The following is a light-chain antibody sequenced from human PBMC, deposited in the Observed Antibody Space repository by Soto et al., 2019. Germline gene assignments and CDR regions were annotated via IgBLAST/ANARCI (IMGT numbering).Light chain of an antibody. CDR1: QSISSY. J-gene: IGKJ1*01. Sequence: EIVLTQSPAILSMSPGERATLSCRASQSISSYFAWYQQKLGQAPRLLIYDASNRATGVPARLSGSGSGTDFTLTIRSLEPHDFAVYYCQQRRYWPVTFGQGTKVEIK. CDR2: DAS. CDR3: QQRRYWPVT. V-gene: IGKV3-11*01.